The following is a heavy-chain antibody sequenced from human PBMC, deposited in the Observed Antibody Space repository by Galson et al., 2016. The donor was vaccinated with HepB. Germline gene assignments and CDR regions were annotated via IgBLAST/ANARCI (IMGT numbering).Heavy chain of an antibody. CDR3: AKGGLIPVDP. J-gene: IGHJ5*02. V-gene: IGHV3-23*01. Sequence: SLRLSCATSGFTFSAYAMTWVRQAPGKGLEWVSGISDSGATKTYADHVKGRFTISRDISQNTLFLQMKSLRVEDTAIYYCAKGGLIPVDPWGQGTLVTVSS. D-gene: IGHD2-21*01. CDR1: GFTFSAYA. CDR2: ISDSGATK.